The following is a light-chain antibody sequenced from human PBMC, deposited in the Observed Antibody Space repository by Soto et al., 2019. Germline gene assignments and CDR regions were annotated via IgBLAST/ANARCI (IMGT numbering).Light chain of an antibody. V-gene: IGKV1-12*01. CDR2: AAS. CDR1: QYISGW. CDR3: LQANTFPIT. J-gene: IGKJ5*01. Sequence: DIQMTQSPSSVSASVGDRVTITCRASQYISGWLAWYQQKPGKAPKLLIYAASSLQSGVPSRFSGSGSGTYFTLTISSLQPEDFATYYCLQANTFPITFGQGTRLEIK.